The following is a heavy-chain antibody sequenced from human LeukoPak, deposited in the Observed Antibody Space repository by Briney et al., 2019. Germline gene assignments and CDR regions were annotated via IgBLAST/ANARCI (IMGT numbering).Heavy chain of an antibody. CDR2: INHSGST. Sequence: PSETLSLTCAVYGGSFSGYYWSWIRQPPGKGLEWIGEINHSGSTNYNPSLKSRVTISVDTSKNQFSLKLSSVTAADTAVYYCARGRMYYDILTGYSKNWFDPWGQGTLVTVSS. V-gene: IGHV4-34*01. J-gene: IGHJ5*02. D-gene: IGHD3-9*01. CDR3: ARGRMYYDILTGYSKNWFDP. CDR1: GGSFSGYY.